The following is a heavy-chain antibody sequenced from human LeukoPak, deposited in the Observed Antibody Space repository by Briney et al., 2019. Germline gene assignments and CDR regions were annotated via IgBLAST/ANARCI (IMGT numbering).Heavy chain of an antibody. D-gene: IGHD3-22*01. V-gene: IGHV1-2*02. CDR1: GYTFTGCY. J-gene: IGHJ4*02. Sequence: GASVKVSCKASGYTFTGCYMHWVRHAPGQGLEWMGWINPNSGGTNYAQKFPGRVTMTRDTSISTAYMELSRLRSDDTAVYYCARLSDSSGYYYLDYWGQGTLVTVSS. CDR2: INPNSGGT. CDR3: ARLSDSSGYYYLDY.